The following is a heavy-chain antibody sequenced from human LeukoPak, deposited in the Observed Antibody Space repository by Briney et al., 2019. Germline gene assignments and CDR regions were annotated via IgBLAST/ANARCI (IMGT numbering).Heavy chain of an antibody. CDR2: ISAYNGNT. J-gene: IGHJ6*02. V-gene: IGHV1-18*01. D-gene: IGHD2-2*01. CDR3: ARALYVCSSTSCYLSRGRDTSWLRTYYYYYGMDV. Sequence: ASVKVSCTASGGTFSSYAISWVRQAPGQGLEWMGWISAYNGNTNYAQKLQGRVTMTTDTSTSTAYMELRSLRSDDTAVYYCARALYVCSSTSCYLSRGRDTSWLRTYYYYYGMDVWGQGTTVTVSS. CDR1: GGTFSSYA.